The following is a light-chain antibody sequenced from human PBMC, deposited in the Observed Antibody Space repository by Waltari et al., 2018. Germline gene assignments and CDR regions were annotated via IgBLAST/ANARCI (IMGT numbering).Light chain of an antibody. CDR1: SLRSYY. Sequence: SSELTQDPAVSVALGQTVRITCQGDSLRSYYVSWFHQKPGQAPARVIYGKNNRPSGIADRVSASSSGSTASLTSIGAQAEDEADYYCHSRDSSGDVLIGGGTKLTVV. CDR3: HSRDSSGDVL. V-gene: IGLV3-19*01. CDR2: GKN. J-gene: IGLJ2*01.